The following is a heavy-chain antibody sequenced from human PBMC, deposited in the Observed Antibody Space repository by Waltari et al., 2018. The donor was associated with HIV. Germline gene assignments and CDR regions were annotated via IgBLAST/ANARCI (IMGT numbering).Heavy chain of an antibody. Sequence: QVHLQQWGAGQLKASETLSLTCAVYGGSLTDFDWSWLRQCPGRGLEWIAEINHNGRSDFNPSLKIRITIAIAPPKNQFSLTLKSVTAADTGVYFCARESRRRIRQGGINWFDPWGQGTPVNVLS. CDR1: GGSLTDFD. CDR3: ARESRRRIRQGGINWFDP. J-gene: IGHJ5*02. V-gene: IGHV4-34*01. D-gene: IGHD3-10*01. CDR2: INHNGRS.